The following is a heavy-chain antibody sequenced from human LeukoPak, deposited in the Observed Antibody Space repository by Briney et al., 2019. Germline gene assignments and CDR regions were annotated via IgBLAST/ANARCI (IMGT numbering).Heavy chain of an antibody. CDR3: ARQYCSSTSCYVNYMDV. J-gene: IGHJ6*03. CDR1: GGSISSYY. Sequence: SETLSLTCTVSGGSISSYYWSWIRQPAGKGLEWIGRIYTSGSTNYNPSLKSRVTMSVDTSKNQFSLKLSSVTAADTAVYYCARQYCSSTSCYVNYMDVWGKGTTVTVSS. CDR2: IYTSGST. D-gene: IGHD2-2*01. V-gene: IGHV4-4*07.